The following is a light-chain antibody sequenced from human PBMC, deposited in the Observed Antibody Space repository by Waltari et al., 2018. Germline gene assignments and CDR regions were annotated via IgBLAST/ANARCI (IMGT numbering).Light chain of an antibody. CDR3: QQYYSETPT. CDR2: WAS. J-gene: IGKJ1*01. V-gene: IGKV4-1*01. CDR1: QSVLYNSNNMNY. Sequence: DIVMTQSPDSLSVSVGKRATINCKSSQSVLYNSNNMNYLAWYQQKRGQPPKLLIYWASTREFGFPDRFRGSGSGTDFTLTISSLQAEDVAVYYCQQYYSETPTFGQGTKVEIK.